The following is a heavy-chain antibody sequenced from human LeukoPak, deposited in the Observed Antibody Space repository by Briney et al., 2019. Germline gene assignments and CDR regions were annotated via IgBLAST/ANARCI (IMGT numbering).Heavy chain of an antibody. J-gene: IGHJ4*02. Sequence: GGSLRLSCAASGFTFSSYAMSWVRQAPGKGLEWVSAISGSGGSTYYADSVKGRFTTSRDNSKNTLYLQMNSLRAEDTAVYYCAKDSGSYYYRRHFDYWGQGTLVTVSS. CDR3: AKDSGSYYYRRHFDY. CDR2: ISGSGGST. CDR1: GFTFSSYA. V-gene: IGHV3-23*01. D-gene: IGHD3-10*01.